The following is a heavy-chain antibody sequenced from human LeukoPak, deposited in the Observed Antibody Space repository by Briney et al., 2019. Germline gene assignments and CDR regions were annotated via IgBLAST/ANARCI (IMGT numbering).Heavy chain of an antibody. CDR2: IHPASAKT. V-gene: IGHV1-2*02. D-gene: IGHD1-7*01. CDR3: ARDLRPANL. CDR1: GYTFTEQF. Sequence: GASVKVSCQASGYTFTEQFIHWVRQAPGQGLEYMGWIHPASAKTVYAQMFHGGVTLTRDTPATPTYMELSGLRSDDTAVYYCARDLRPANLWGQGTLVTVSS. J-gene: IGHJ4*02.